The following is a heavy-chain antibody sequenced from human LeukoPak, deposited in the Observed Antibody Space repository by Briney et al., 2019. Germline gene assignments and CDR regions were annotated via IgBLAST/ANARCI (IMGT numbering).Heavy chain of an antibody. CDR2: ISYDGSNK. D-gene: IGHD4-17*01. Sequence: GGSLRLSCAASGFTFSSYAMHWVRQAPGKGLEWLAVISYDGSNKYYADSVKGRFTISRDNSKNPLYLQMNSLRAEDTAVYYCAKDIRRSTVTTYYYYYYMDVWGKGTTVTISS. J-gene: IGHJ6*03. CDR1: GFTFSSYA. CDR3: AKDIRRSTVTTYYYYYYMDV. V-gene: IGHV3-30*04.